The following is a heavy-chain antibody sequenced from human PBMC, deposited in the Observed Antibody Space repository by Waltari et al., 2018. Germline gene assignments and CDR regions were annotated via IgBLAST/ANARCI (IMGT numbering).Heavy chain of an antibody. CDR1: GGSLSTYS. J-gene: IGHJ6*02. D-gene: IGHD2-15*01. Sequence: QVQLLQWGAGIFQPSETLSLTCGVYGGSLSTYSCGWIRQPPGKGLEWIGEINHAGFTNYNPALRSRVSRLVDTSKSQFSLKVNTVTDADTAVYYCERLEECSGPGGNCYSGDIFAMDVWGQGTTVTVSS. V-gene: IGHV4-34*02. CDR2: INHAGFT. CDR3: ERLEECSGPGGNCYSGDIFAMDV.